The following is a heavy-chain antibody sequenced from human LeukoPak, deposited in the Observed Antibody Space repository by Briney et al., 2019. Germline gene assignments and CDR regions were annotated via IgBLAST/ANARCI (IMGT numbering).Heavy chain of an antibody. J-gene: IGHJ6*03. D-gene: IGHD4-17*01. CDR3: ARSTTVTPSDYYSYMDV. Sequence: SETLSLTCTVSGGSISSYYWSWIRQPAGKGLEWIGRIYTSGSTNYNPYLKSRVTMSVDTSTNQFSLKLSSVTAADTAVYYCARSTTVTPSDYYSYMDVWGKGTTVTVSS. V-gene: IGHV4-4*07. CDR2: IYTSGST. CDR1: GGSISSYY.